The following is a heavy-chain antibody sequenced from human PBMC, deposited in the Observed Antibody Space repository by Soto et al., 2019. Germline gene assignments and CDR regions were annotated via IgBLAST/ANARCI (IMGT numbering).Heavy chain of an antibody. CDR3: ARDKLGGGFDY. CDR2: VRSKTNSYTT. Sequence: EVPLVESGGGLVQPGESLRLSCAASGFRFSDHYMDWVRQAPGKGLEWVGRVRSKTNSYTTEYAASVKGRFTVSRDDSENSVYLRMNSLKTEDTAVYYCARDKLGGGFDYWGQGTLVTVSS. CDR1: GFRFSDHY. D-gene: IGHD1-26*01. J-gene: IGHJ4*02. V-gene: IGHV3-72*01.